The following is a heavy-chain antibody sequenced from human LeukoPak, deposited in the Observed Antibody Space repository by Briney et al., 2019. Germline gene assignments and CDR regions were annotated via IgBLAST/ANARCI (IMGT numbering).Heavy chain of an antibody. CDR1: GFTFSSYS. Sequence: GGSLTLSCAASGFTFSSYSMNWVRQAPGKGLEWVSSISGISSYIYYADPVKGRFTISRENAKNSLYLQMNSLRAGDTAVYYCARGYGSGSYYGDYWGQGTLVTVSS. CDR2: ISGISSYI. D-gene: IGHD3-10*01. J-gene: IGHJ4*02. V-gene: IGHV3-21*01. CDR3: ARGYGSGSYYGDY.